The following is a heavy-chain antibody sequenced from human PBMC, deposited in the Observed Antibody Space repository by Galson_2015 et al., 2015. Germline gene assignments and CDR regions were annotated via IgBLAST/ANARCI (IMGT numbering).Heavy chain of an antibody. D-gene: IGHD3-3*01. Sequence: SLRLSCAASGFTFSSYEMNWVRQAPGKGLEWVSYISSSGSTIYYADSVKGRFTISRDNAKNSLYLQMNSPRAEDTAVYYCARARGVLRFLEWFDYWGQGTLVTVSS. CDR2: ISSSGSTI. CDR1: GFTFSSYE. J-gene: IGHJ5*01. V-gene: IGHV3-48*03. CDR3: ARARGVLRFLEWFDY.